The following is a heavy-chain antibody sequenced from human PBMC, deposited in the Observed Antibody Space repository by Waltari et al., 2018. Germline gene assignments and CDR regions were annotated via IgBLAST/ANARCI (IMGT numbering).Heavy chain of an antibody. J-gene: IGHJ4*02. Sequence: QVQLQESGPGLVKPSETLSLTCTVSGGSISSYYWSWIRQPPGKGLEWIGYIYTSGSTTYNPSLKSRVTISVDTSKNQFSLKLSSVTAADTAVYYCARVAGYDFWSGYFPDWGQGTLVTVSS. D-gene: IGHD3-3*01. CDR3: ARVAGYDFWSGYFPD. CDR1: GGSISSYY. CDR2: IYTSGST. V-gene: IGHV4-4*09.